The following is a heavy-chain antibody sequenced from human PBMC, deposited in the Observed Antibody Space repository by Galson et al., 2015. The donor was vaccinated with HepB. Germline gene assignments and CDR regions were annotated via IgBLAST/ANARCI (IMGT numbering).Heavy chain of an antibody. CDR3: ARDAYDTQL. D-gene: IGHD3-22*01. V-gene: IGHV4-34*01. CDR2: INYSGST. CDR1: GASFSGYY. J-gene: IGHJ4*02. Sequence: SETLSLTCAVYGASFSGYYWSWIRQPPGKGLEWIGEINYSGSTNYNPSLKSRVTISVDTSKNQFSLRLSSVTAADTAVYYCARDAYDTQLWGQGTLVTVSS.